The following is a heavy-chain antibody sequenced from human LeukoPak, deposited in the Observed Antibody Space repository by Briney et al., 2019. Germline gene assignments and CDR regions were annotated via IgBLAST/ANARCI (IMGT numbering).Heavy chain of an antibody. D-gene: IGHD2-15*01. CDR3: ARGYCSGGSCLDY. J-gene: IGHJ4*02. CDR1: GYTFTGYY. Sequence: ASVKVSCKASGYTFTGYYMHWVRQAPGQGLEWMGWINPNSGGTNYAQKFQGRVTMTRDTSISTAYMELSRLRSDDTAVCYCARGYCSGGSCLDYWGQGTLVTVSS. V-gene: IGHV1-2*02. CDR2: INPNSGGT.